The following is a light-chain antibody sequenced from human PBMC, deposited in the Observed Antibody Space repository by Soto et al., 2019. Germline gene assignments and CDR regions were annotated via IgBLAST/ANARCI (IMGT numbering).Light chain of an antibody. Sequence: EIVMTQSPATLSVSPGERATLSCRASQSVSSNLAWYQQKPGQAPKLLIYGASSRATGIPARFSGSGSGTEFTLTISSLQSEDFAFYYCQQYNNFPHTFGQGTKLEIK. V-gene: IGKV3-15*01. CDR2: GAS. CDR3: QQYNNFPHT. J-gene: IGKJ2*01. CDR1: QSVSSN.